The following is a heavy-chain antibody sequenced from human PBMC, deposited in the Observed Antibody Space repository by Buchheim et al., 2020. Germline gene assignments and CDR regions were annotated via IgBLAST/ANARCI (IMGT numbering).Heavy chain of an antibody. CDR1: GGSISSYY. CDR2: IYHSGST. Sequence: QVQLQESGPGLVKPSETLSLTCTVSGGSISSYYWSWIRQPPGKGLEWIGYIYHSGSTNYIPSLKSRVTISIAKYKNQFSLKLSSVTAADTAVYYCARDIDYWGQGTL. V-gene: IGHV4-59*01. J-gene: IGHJ4*01. CDR3: ARDIDY.